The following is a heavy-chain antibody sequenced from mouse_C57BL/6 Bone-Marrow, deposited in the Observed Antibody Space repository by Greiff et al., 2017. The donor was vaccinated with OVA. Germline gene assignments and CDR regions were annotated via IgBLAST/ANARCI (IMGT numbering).Heavy chain of an antibody. CDR3: AREDDGYPYWYFDV. D-gene: IGHD2-3*01. CDR1: GYTFTDYY. J-gene: IGHJ1*03. V-gene: IGHV1-19*01. Sequence: EVQLVESGPVLVKPGASVKMSCKASGYTFTDYYMNWVKQSHGKSLEWIGVINPYNGGTSYNQKFKGKATLTVDKSSSTAYMELNSLTSEDSAVYYCAREDDGYPYWYFDVWGTGTTVTVSS. CDR2: INPYNGGT.